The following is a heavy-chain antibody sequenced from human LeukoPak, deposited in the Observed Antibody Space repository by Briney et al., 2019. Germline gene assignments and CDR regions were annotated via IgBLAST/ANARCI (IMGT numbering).Heavy chain of an antibody. CDR2: ISISRSYI. CDR1: GFTFSSYS. Sequence: PGGSLRLSCAASGFTFSSYSMNWVRQAPGKGLEWVSSISISRSYIYYADSVKGRFTISRDNAKNSLSLQMNSLRAEDTAVYYCARDGSGSYLLGFDYWGQGTLVTVSS. D-gene: IGHD1-26*01. CDR3: ARDGSGSYLLGFDY. J-gene: IGHJ4*02. V-gene: IGHV3-21*01.